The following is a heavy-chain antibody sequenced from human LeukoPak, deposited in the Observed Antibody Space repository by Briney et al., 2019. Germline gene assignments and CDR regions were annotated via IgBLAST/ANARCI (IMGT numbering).Heavy chain of an antibody. CDR1: GFTFSSYN. J-gene: IGHJ4*02. CDR3: ARECGSGSYLYS. CDR2: ISNSGSNT. V-gene: IGHV3-48*01. Sequence: GGSLRLSCAASGFTFSSYNMNWVRQAPGKGLEWISYISNSGSNTFYADSVKGRFTTSRDNAENSLYLQMNSLKADDTAVYYCARECGSGSYLYSWGQGTLVTVSS. D-gene: IGHD3-10*01.